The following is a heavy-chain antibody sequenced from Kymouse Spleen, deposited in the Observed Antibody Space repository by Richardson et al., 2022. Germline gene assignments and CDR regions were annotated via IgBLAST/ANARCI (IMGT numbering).Heavy chain of an antibody. J-gene: IGHJ6*02. CDR3: AKGELQYYYYYGMDV. CDR1: GFTFSSYG. CDR2: ISYDGSNK. V-gene: IGHV3-30*18. D-gene: IGHD1-7*01. Sequence: QVQLVESGGGVVQPGRSLRLSCAASGFTFSSYGMHWVRQAPGKGLEWVAVISYDGSNKYYADSVKGRFTISRDNSKNTLYLQMNSLRAEDTAVYYCAKGELQYYYYYGMDVWGQGTTVTVSS.